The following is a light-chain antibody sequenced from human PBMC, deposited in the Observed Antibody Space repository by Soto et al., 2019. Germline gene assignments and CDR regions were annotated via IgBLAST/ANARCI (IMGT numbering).Light chain of an antibody. CDR2: SND. J-gene: IGLJ2*01. CDR1: SSNIGSNT. CDR3: AAWDDSLNGVV. V-gene: IGLV1-44*01. Sequence: QSVLTQPPSASGTPGQRVTISCSGTSSNIGSNTVNWYQQLHGTAPKLLIYSNDQRPSGVPARFSGSKSATSAAPAIIGVQSDDEADYYCAAWDDSLNGVVFGGGTKLTVL.